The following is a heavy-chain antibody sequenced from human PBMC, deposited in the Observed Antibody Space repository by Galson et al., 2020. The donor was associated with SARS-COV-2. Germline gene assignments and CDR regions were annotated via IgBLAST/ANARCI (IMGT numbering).Heavy chain of an antibody. Sequence: GALKISCAASGFTFSSYWMSWVRQAPGKGLEWVANIKQDGSEKYYVDSVKGRFTISRDNAKNSLYLQMSSLRVEDTAFYYCARKDYYGSGNDVWGQGTTVTVSS. CDR3: ARKDYYGSGNDV. D-gene: IGHD3-10*01. CDR2: IKQDGSEK. J-gene: IGHJ6*02. V-gene: IGHV3-7*03. CDR1: GFTFSSYW.